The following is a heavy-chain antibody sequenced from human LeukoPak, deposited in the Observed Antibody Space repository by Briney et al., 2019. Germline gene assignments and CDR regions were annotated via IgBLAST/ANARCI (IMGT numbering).Heavy chain of an antibody. V-gene: IGHV3-33*01. Sequence: GGSLRLSCAASGFTFSSYGMHWVRQAPGKGLEWVAVIWYDGSNKYYADSVKGRFTISRDNSKDTLYLQMNSLRAEDTAVYYCARCSGGSCYSGDYWGQGTLVTVSS. CDR1: GFTFSSYG. CDR2: IWYDGSNK. CDR3: ARCSGGSCYSGDY. D-gene: IGHD2-15*01. J-gene: IGHJ4*02.